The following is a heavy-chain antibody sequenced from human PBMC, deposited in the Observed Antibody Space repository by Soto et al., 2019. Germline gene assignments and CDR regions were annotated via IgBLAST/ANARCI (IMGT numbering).Heavy chain of an antibody. CDR3: ARDGIRYYDSSGYYERGNWFDP. Sequence: GASVKVSCKASGYTFTSYYMHWVRQAPGQGLEWMGIINPSGGSTSYAQKFQGRVTMTRDTSTSTAYMELSSLRSEDTAVYYCARDGIRYYDSSGYYERGNWFDPWGQGTLVTVSS. D-gene: IGHD3-22*01. J-gene: IGHJ5*02. CDR1: GYTFTSYY. V-gene: IGHV1-46*01. CDR2: INPSGGST.